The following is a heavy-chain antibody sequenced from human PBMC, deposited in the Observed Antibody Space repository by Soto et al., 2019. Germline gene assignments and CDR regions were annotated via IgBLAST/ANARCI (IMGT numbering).Heavy chain of an antibody. D-gene: IGHD2-2*01. CDR2: ISDSSST. Sequence: EVHVLESGGDLVQPGGSLRLSCAASGFTFSTYAMTWVRQAAGKGLEWVSTISDSSSTYYADSVKGPFTISRDNSKTTLYLEITSLKADHTAVYYCAKNKGGNYCTRTSCLYSFDYWGQGTLVTVSS. V-gene: IGHV3-23*01. J-gene: IGHJ4*02. CDR1: GFTFSTYA. CDR3: AKNKGGNYCTRTSCLYSFDY.